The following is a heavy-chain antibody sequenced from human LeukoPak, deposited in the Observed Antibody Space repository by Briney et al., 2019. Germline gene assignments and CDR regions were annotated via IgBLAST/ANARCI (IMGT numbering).Heavy chain of an antibody. CDR3: AKDVLWDTAMATCFDY. CDR1: GFTFSIYA. V-gene: IGHV3-23*01. Sequence: GGSLRLSCAASGFTFSIYAMSWVRQAPGKGLEWVSAISGSRGSTYYADSVKGRFTISRDNSKNTLYLQMNSLRAEDTAVYYCAKDVLWDTAMATCFDYWGQGTLVTVSS. CDR2: ISGSRGST. D-gene: IGHD5-18*01. J-gene: IGHJ4*02.